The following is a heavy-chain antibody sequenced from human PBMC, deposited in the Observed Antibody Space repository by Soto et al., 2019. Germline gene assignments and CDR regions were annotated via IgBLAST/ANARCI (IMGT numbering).Heavy chain of an antibody. D-gene: IGHD1-26*01. CDR1: GDSVSSNSAA. V-gene: IGHV6-1*01. Sequence: QVQLQQSGPGLVKPSQTLSLTCAISGDSVSSNSAAWSWIRQSPSRGLEWLGRTYYRSKWYDDFAVSVKSRITINPDTSKNQFSLQLCSVTPEDTAVYYCAREPQSGNYFHYSGLDVWGQGTTVTVSS. CDR2: TYYRSKWYD. CDR3: AREPQSGNYFHYSGLDV. J-gene: IGHJ6*02.